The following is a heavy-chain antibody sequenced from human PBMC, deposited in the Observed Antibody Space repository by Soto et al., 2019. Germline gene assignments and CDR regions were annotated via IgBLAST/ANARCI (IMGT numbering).Heavy chain of an antibody. CDR2: IKQDGSEK. J-gene: IGHJ6*03. V-gene: IGHV3-7*01. CDR3: ARDSSFKTYYEFWSGYYGKDYYYYMDV. Sequence: EVQLVESGGGLVQPGGSLRLSCAASGLTFSSYWMSWVRQAPGKGLEWVANIKQDGSEKNYVDSVKGRFTISRDNAKNSLYLQMYSLRAEDTAVYYCARDSSFKTYYEFWSGYYGKDYYYYMDVWGKGSTVTVSS. D-gene: IGHD3-3*01. CDR1: GLTFSSYW.